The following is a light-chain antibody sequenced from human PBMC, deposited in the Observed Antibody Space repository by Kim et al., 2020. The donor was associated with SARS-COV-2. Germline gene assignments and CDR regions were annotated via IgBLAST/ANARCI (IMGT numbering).Light chain of an antibody. CDR1: HGVYSN. Sequence: VALTQSPATLSAFPGERVTLSCRASHGVYSNLAWYQQKPGQAPRLLIYAASTRATGVPGRFSGSGSGTEFTLTISSLQSEDFAIYHCQQYNNWPPLTFAGGTKVDIK. V-gene: IGKV3-15*01. CDR3: QQYNNWPPLT. CDR2: AAS. J-gene: IGKJ4*01.